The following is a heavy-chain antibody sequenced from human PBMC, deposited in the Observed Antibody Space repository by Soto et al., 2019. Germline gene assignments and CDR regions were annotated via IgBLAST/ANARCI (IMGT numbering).Heavy chain of an antibody. CDR2: ISGSGGST. V-gene: IGHV3-23*01. CDR3: ATDTAGGSSGWYYYYYGMDV. CDR1: GFTFSSYA. J-gene: IGHJ6*02. D-gene: IGHD6-19*01. Sequence: PVGSLRLSCAASGFTFSSYAMSWVRQAPGKGLEWVSAISGSGGSTYYADSVKGRFTISRDNSKNTLYLQMNSLRAEDTAVYYCATDTAGGSSGWYYYYYGMDVWGQGTTVTVSS.